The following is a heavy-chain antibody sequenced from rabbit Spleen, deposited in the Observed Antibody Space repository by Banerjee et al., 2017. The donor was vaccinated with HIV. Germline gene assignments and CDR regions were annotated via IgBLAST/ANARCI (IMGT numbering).Heavy chain of an antibody. Sequence: QLEESAGGLVQPGGSLKLSCKASGFTLSSYYMNWVRQAPGKGLEWIGYIDPVFGITYYANWVNGRFSISRENAQNTVFLQMTSLTAADTATYLCARDGAGGSYFALWGQGPLVTVS. J-gene: IGHJ4*01. CDR2: IDPVFGIT. CDR3: ARDGAGGSYFAL. CDR1: GFTLSSYY. V-gene: IGHV1S7*01. D-gene: IGHD8-1*01.